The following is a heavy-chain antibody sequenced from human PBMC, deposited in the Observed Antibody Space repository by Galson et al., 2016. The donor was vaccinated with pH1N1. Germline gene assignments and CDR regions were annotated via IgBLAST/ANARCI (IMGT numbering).Heavy chain of an antibody. CDR3: ARMRYGDYADWFAP. J-gene: IGHJ5*02. V-gene: IGHV2-70*01. Sequence: PALVKPTQTLTLTCTFSGFSLSTSGMCVSWIRQPPGKALEWLALIDWDDDKYYSTSLKTRLTISKDTSKNQVVLTMTNMDPVDTATYYCARMRYGDYADWFAPWGQGTLVTVSS. CDR2: IDWDDDK. D-gene: IGHD4-17*01. CDR1: GFSLSTSGMC.